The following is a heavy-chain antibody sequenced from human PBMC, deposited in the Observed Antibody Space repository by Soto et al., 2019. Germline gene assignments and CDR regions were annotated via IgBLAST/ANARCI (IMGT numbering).Heavy chain of an antibody. Sequence: GASVKVSCKASGYTFTIYGIGWVRQAPGQGLEWMGWISAYNGNTNYAQKLQGRVTMTTDTSTSTAYMELRSLRSDDTAVYYCAREAPNWNYRRGFDPWGQGTLVTVSS. J-gene: IGHJ5*02. D-gene: IGHD1-7*01. CDR1: GYTFTIYG. V-gene: IGHV1-18*01. CDR3: AREAPNWNYRRGFDP. CDR2: ISAYNGNT.